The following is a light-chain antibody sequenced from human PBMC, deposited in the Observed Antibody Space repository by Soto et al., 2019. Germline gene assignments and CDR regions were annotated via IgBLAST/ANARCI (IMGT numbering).Light chain of an antibody. CDR2: AAS. J-gene: IGKJ4*01. V-gene: IGKV1-9*01. CDR1: QDIGSY. CDR3: QQFKNYPLA. Sequence: DIQLTQSPSFLSASIGDRVTIACRASQDIGSYLAWYQQKPGKAPKLLVYAASTLQSGVPSRFSGSGSGTEFTLKISSRQPEDVAAYYCQQFKNYPLAFGAGTKVEIK.